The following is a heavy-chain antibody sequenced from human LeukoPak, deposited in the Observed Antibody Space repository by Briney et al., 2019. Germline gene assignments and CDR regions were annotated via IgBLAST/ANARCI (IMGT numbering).Heavy chain of an antibody. CDR3: AKDSLYGSGSYPYYYYMDV. J-gene: IGHJ6*03. V-gene: IGHV3-30*02. CDR2: IRYDGSNK. Sequence: PGGSLRLSCAASGFTFSSYGMHWVRQAPGKGLGWVAFIRYDGSNKYYADSVKGRFTISRDNSKNTLYLQMNSLRAEDTAVYYCAKDSLYGSGSYPYYYYMDVWGKGTTVTISS. CDR1: GFTFSSYG. D-gene: IGHD3-10*01.